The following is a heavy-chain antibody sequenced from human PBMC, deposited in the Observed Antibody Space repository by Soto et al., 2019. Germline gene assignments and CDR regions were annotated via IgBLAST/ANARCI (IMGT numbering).Heavy chain of an antibody. CDR1: GDSISNYH. D-gene: IGHD2-21*01. V-gene: IGHV4-59*01. J-gene: IGHJ4*02. CDR3: AREGVWSGETFFDY. Sequence: QVQLQESGPGLVKPSETLSLTCTVSGDSISNYHWSWIRQPPGKGLEWIGYVYFSGSTHYNPSLKSRVTISLDTSKSQFSLGLNSVTDADTAVYYCAREGVWSGETFFDYWGQGILVTVSS. CDR2: VYFSGST.